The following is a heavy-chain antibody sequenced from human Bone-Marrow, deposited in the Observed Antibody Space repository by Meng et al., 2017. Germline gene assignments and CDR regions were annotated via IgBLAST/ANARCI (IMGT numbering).Heavy chain of an antibody. CDR2: IYHSGST. V-gene: IGHV4-30-2*01. Sequence: QVQLQESGSGPLKPSQTLSLTCAVSGDSISSGGYSWSWIRQPPGKGLEWIGYIYHSGSTYFNPSLKSRVTVSVDRSKNQFSLNLSSVTAADTAVYYCARYSSSSLAFDFWGQGTLVTVSS. CDR1: GDSISSGGYS. J-gene: IGHJ4*02. D-gene: IGHD6-6*01. CDR3: ARYSSSSLAFDF.